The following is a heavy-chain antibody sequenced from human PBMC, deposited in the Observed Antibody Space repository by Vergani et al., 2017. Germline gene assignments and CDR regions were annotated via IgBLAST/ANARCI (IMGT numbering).Heavy chain of an antibody. D-gene: IGHD6-19*01. CDR2: LSASDRRT. CDR3: AKVGRSEVAGTFGAFDI. V-gene: IGHV3-23*01. Sequence: EVQLLESGGNLVQPGGSLRLSCAASGFTFNTYTMSWVRQAPGKGLEWVSTLSASDRRTHYADSVKGRFTISRDNSKNTLFLHMNSLRPEDTAVYYCAKVGRSEVAGTFGAFDIWGQGTMVTVSS. CDR1: GFTFNTYT. J-gene: IGHJ3*02.